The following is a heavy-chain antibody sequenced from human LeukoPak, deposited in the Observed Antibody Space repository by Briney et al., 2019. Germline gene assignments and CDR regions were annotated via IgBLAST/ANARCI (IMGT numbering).Heavy chain of an antibody. CDR2: ITPFNGNT. CDR3: ASHTGYCTNGVCADALDI. Sequence: SVKVSCKASGYTFTYRYLHWVRQAPGQALEWMGWITPFNGNTNYAQKFQDRVTITRDRSMSTAYMELSSLRSEDTAMYYCASHTGYCTNGVCADALDIWGQGTMVTVSS. J-gene: IGHJ3*02. V-gene: IGHV1-45*02. CDR1: GYTFTYRY. D-gene: IGHD2-8*01.